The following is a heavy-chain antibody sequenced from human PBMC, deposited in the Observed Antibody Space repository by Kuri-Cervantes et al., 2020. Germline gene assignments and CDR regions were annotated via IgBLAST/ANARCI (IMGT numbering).Heavy chain of an antibody. CDR3: ASEYYYDSSGYY. J-gene: IGHJ4*02. V-gene: IGHV4-39*01. CDR1: GGSISSSSYY. Sequence: GSLRLSCTVPGGSISSSSYYWGWIRQPPGKGLEWIGSIYYSGSTYYNPSLKSRVTISVDTSKNQFSLKLSSVTAADTAVYYCASEYYYDSSGYYLGQGTLVTVSS. CDR2: IYYSGST. D-gene: IGHD3-22*01.